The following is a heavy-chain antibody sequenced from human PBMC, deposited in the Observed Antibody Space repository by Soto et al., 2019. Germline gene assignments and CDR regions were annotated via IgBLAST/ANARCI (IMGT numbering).Heavy chain of an antibody. CDR3: ARIYCGGDCYHDP. V-gene: IGHV1-18*01. Sequence: GASVKVSCTASGYTFTIYGISWVRQAPGQGLEWMGWISAYNGNTNYAQKLQGRVTMTTDTSTSTAYMELRSLRSDDTAVYYCARIYCGGDCYHDPWGQGTLVTVSS. CDR1: GYTFTIYG. D-gene: IGHD2-21*02. J-gene: IGHJ5*02. CDR2: ISAYNGNT.